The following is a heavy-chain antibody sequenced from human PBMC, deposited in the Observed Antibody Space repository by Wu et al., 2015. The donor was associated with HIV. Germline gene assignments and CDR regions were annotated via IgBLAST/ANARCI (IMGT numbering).Heavy chain of an antibody. D-gene: IGHD3-9*01. CDR2: INPSGGST. CDR1: GYTFTSYY. V-gene: IGHV1-46*01. CDR3: ARRANYDILTGATYYYYGMDV. J-gene: IGHJ6*02. Sequence: QVQLVQSGAEVKKPGASVKVSCKASGYTFTSYYMHWVRQAPGQGLEWMGIINPSGGSTSYAQKFQGRVTMTRDTSTSTVYMELSSLRSEDTAVYYCARRANYDILTGATYYYYGMDVWGQGTTVTVSS.